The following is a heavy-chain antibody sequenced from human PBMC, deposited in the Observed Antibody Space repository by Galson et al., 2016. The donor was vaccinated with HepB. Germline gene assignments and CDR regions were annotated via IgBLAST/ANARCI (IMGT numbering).Heavy chain of an antibody. CDR2: IDSAGDT. V-gene: IGHV3-13*01. CDR3: ARSSLRGDAFDI. D-gene: IGHD3-10*01. J-gene: IGHJ3*02. CDR1: GFTFSSYD. Sequence: SLRLSCAVSGFTFSSYDMHWVRQTTGKGLEWVSAIDSAGDTYYPDSVKGRFTISRENAKKSLFLQMNSLRVGDTAVYYCARSSLRGDAFDIWGQGTMVSVSS.